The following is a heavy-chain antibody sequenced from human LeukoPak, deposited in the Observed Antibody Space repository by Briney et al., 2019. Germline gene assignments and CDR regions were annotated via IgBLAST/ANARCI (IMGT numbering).Heavy chain of an antibody. CDR3: ARGQRAYSSSWFDY. D-gene: IGHD6-6*01. CDR1: GFTFSGSA. CDR2: INHSGST. Sequence: KTGGSLRLSCAASGFTFSGSAMSWVRQPPGKRLEWSGEINHSGSTNYNPSLKSRVTISVDTSKNQFSLKLSSVTAADTAVYYCARGQRAYSSSWFDYWGQGTLVTVSS. V-gene: IGHV4-34*01. J-gene: IGHJ4*02.